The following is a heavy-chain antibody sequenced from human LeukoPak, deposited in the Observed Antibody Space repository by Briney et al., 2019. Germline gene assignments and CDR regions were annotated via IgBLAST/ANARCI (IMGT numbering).Heavy chain of an antibody. CDR1: GFTFSGYS. D-gene: IGHD2-2*01. CDR2: ISRTGDSI. CDR3: ARENNRECSTSSCPRDY. J-gene: IGHJ4*02. V-gene: IGHV3-21*01. Sequence: PGGSLRLSCATSGFTFSGYSMNWFRQAPGKGLEWVAAISRTGDSITYAGSVRGRFTISRDNAKDSLYLQMNSLRAEDTAVYFCARENNRECSTSSCPRDYWGQGTLVTVSS.